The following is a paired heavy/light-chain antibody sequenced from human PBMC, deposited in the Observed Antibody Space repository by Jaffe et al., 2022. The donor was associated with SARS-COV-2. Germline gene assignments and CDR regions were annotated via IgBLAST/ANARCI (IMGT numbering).Light chain of an antibody. J-gene: IGKJ4*01. Sequence: DIQMTQSPASLSASVGDRVTITCRASQGISNYLAWYQQKPGRAPHLLIYGASTLQSGVPSRFSGSGSGTDFTLTISSLQPEDVATYFCEGYSGAPLTFGGGTKVEIK. CDR2: GAS. CDR1: QGISNY. CDR3: EGYSGAPLT. V-gene: IGKV1-27*01.
Heavy chain of an antibody. V-gene: IGHV4-61*02. Sequence: QVQLQESGPGRVEPSQTLSLTCAVSGGSITTGHYYWSWIRQPAGKGLEWIGRVHTSGTTFYNSSLASRLTVSLDTSKNHFSLRLTSVNAADTAVYYCARGAGQRGGAWYYFDYWGQGILVTVSS. D-gene: IGHD6-19*01. CDR1: GGSITTGHYY. CDR3: ARGAGQRGGAWYYFDY. CDR2: VHTSGTT. J-gene: IGHJ4*02.